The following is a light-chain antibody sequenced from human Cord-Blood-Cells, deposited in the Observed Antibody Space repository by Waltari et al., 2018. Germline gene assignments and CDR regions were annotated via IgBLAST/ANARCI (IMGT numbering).Light chain of an antibody. Sequence: SYVLTQPPSVSVAPGKTARITCGGNNLGSKSVHWYQQKPGQAPVLVIYYDSDRPSGIPERFSGSNSGNTATLTISRVEAGDEADYYCQVWDSSSWVFGGGTKLTVL. V-gene: IGLV3-21*04. CDR3: QVWDSSSWV. CDR1: NLGSKS. J-gene: IGLJ3*02. CDR2: YDS.